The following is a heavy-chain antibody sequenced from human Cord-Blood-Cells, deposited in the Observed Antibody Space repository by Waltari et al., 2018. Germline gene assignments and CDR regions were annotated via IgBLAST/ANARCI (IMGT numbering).Heavy chain of an antibody. D-gene: IGHD3-22*01. V-gene: IGHV4-39*01. CDR2: IYYSGST. CDR1: GGSISSSSYY. J-gene: IGHJ4*02. Sequence: LQLQESGPGLVKPSETLSLTCTVSGGSISSSSYYWGWIRQPPGKGLEWIGSIYYSGSTYYNPSLKSRVTISVDTSKNQFSLKLSSVTAADTAVYYCARHPPPYYDSSGYDYWGQGTLVTVSS. CDR3: ARHPPPYYDSSGYDY.